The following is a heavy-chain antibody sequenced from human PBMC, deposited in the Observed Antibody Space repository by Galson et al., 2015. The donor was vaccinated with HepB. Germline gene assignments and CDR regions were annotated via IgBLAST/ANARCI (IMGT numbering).Heavy chain of an antibody. V-gene: IGHV1-69*10. CDR3: ARDNDYGSGSYDY. CDR2: IIPILGIA. Sequence: SVKVSCKASGYTISWVRQAPGQGLEWMGGIIPILGIANYAQRFQGRVTITADKSTSTAYMELSSLRSEDTALYFCARDNDYGSGSYDYWGQGTLVTVSS. D-gene: IGHD3-10*01. J-gene: IGHJ4*02. CDR1: GYT.